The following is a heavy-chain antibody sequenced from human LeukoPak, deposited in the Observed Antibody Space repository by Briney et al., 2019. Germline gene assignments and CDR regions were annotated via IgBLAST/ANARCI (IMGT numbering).Heavy chain of an antibody. CDR3: ARGGLRVMVYRLYYMDV. CDR1: GYTFTGYY. Sequence: GASVKVSCKASGYTFTGYYMHWVRQAPGQGLEWMGWINPNSGGTNYAQKFQGRVTMTRGTSISTAYMELTRLRSDDTAVYYCARGGLRVMVYRLYYMDVWGKGTTVTVSS. D-gene: IGHD2-8*01. CDR2: INPNSGGT. J-gene: IGHJ6*03. V-gene: IGHV1-2*02.